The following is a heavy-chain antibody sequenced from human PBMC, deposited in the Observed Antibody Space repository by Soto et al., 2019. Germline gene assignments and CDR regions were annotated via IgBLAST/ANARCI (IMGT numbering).Heavy chain of an antibody. D-gene: IGHD3-22*01. V-gene: IGHV3-11*01. CDR1: GFTFSDYY. J-gene: IGHJ6*02. CDR3: ARLDGNSYDSSGYYYYYYGMDV. Sequence: QVQLVESGGGLVKPGGSLRLSCAASGFTFSDYYMSWIRQAPGKGLEWVSYISSSGSTIYYADSVKGRFTISRDNAKNLLYLQMNSLRAEDTAVYYCARLDGNSYDSSGYYYYYYGMDVWGQGTTVTVSS. CDR2: ISSSGSTI.